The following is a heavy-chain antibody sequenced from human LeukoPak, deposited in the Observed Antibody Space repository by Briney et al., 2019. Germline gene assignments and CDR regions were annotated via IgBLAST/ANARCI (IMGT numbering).Heavy chain of an antibody. CDR3: ARHTLVGARNAFDI. J-gene: IGHJ3*02. CDR1: GGSISSCY. Sequence: SETLCLTCNVSGGSISSCYWSRIRQPPGKGLEWIGYMYYSGNTNYNPSLKSRVTTSVDSSKNQFSLKLSSVTAADTAVYYCARHTLVGARNAFDIWGQGTMVTVSS. D-gene: IGHD1-26*01. CDR2: MYYSGNT. V-gene: IGHV4-59*08.